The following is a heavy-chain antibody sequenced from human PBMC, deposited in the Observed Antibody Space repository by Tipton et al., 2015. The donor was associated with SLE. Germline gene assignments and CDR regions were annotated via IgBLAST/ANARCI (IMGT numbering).Heavy chain of an antibody. J-gene: IGHJ4*02. CDR3: VRVLYSSSFFDY. CDR2: IYYSGST. Sequence: TLSLTCTVSGGSISSYYWSWIRQPPGKGLEWIGYIYYSGSTNYNPSLKSRVTISVDTSENQFSLKLSSVTAADTAVYYCVRVLYSSSFFDYWGQGTLVTVSS. V-gene: IGHV4-59*01. CDR1: GGSISSYY. D-gene: IGHD6-6*01.